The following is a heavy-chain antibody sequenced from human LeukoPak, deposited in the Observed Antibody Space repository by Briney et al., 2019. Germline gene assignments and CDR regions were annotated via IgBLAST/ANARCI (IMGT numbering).Heavy chain of an antibody. CDR2: ISSSAAST. CDR3: ARGGGSVFFDY. D-gene: IGHD1-26*01. Sequence: ESGGSLRLSCEASGFTFSSYALTWVRQAPGKGLEWVSTISSSAASTFYADSVKGRFTISRQNSKNTLHLQMNSLRAEDTAVYYCARGGGSVFFDYWGQGTLVTVSS. J-gene: IGHJ4*02. V-gene: IGHV3-23*01. CDR1: GFTFSSYA.